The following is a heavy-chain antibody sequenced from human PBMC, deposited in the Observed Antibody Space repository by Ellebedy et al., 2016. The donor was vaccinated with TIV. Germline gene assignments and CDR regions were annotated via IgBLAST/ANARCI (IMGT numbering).Heavy chain of an antibody. V-gene: IGHV3-23*01. J-gene: IGHJ4*02. Sequence: GGSLRLSXAASGFIFGSYGMAWVRQAPGKGLEWVSTFSGSATITYADSVKGRFTISRDNSKSTLYLQMNTLRAEDTAVYYCATRRACSDGVCYGMDHWGQGTLVTVSS. CDR2: FSGSATIT. CDR3: ATRRACSDGVCYGMDH. CDR1: GFIFGSYG. D-gene: IGHD2-8*01.